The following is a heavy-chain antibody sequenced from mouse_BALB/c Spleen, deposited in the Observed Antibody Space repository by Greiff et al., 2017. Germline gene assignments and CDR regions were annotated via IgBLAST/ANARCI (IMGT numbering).Heavy chain of an antibody. CDR2: INPSNGGT. Sequence: QVQLQQPGAELVKPGASVKLSCKASGYTFTSYYMYWVKQRPGQGLEWIGGINPSNGGTNFNEKFKSKATLTVDKSSSTAYMQLSSLTSEDSAVYYCTREKGGYQSFAYWGQGTLDTVAA. CDR3: TREKGGYQSFAY. V-gene: IGHV1S81*02. CDR1: GYTFTSYY. J-gene: IGHJ3*01. D-gene: IGHD1-2*01.